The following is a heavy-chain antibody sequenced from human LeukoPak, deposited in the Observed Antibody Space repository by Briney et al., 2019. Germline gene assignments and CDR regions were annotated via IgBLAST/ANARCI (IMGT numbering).Heavy chain of an antibody. CDR1: GFTFNTYG. CDR3: ARAEVEVEYDN. D-gene: IGHD2-15*01. V-gene: IGHV3-30*02. Sequence: GGSLRLSCAASGFTFNTYGMHWVRQAPGKGLEWVAFIRYDGSNKYYADSVKGRLTISRDSSKSTLYLQLNSLRTEDTAVYYCARAEVEVEYDNWGQGTLVTVSS. CDR2: IRYDGSNK. J-gene: IGHJ4*02.